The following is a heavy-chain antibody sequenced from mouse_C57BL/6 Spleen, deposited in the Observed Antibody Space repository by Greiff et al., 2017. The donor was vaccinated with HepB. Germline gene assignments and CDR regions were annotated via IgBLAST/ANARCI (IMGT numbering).Heavy chain of an antibody. V-gene: IGHV1-59*01. D-gene: IGHD2-3*01. CDR3: ARPFIYDGYPGGFAY. CDR2: IDPSDSYT. Sequence: QVQLQQPGAELVRPGTSVKLSCKASGYTFTSYWMHWVKQRPGQGLEWIGVIDPSDSYTNYNQKFKGKATLTVDTSSSTAYMQLSSLTSEDSAVYYCARPFIYDGYPGGFAYWGQGTLVTVSA. J-gene: IGHJ3*01. CDR1: GYTFTSYW.